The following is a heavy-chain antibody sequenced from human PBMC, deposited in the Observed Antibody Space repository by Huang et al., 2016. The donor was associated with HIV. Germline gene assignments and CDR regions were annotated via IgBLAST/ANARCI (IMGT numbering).Heavy chain of an antibody. D-gene: IGHD3-22*01. CDR1: GFTLNDNY. Sequence: QVQLVESGGALVKPGGSLRLSCEASGFTLNDNYMNWISQVPGKGLEWVSYSSVSGVTIYYADSVKGRFTISRNNAKNSVYLQMNSLRVEDTAVYFCARGQTAYFDSSGYMDVWGRGTTVTVAS. J-gene: IGHJ6*03. V-gene: IGHV3-11*04. CDR2: SSVSGVTI. CDR3: ARGQTAYFDSSGYMDV.